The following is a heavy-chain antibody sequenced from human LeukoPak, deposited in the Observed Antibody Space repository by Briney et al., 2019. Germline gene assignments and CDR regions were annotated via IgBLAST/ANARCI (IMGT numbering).Heavy chain of an antibody. J-gene: IGHJ4*02. CDR2: IYYSGST. CDR3: AREGRLLLSPGLDY. D-gene: IGHD2-2*01. V-gene: IGHV4-39*07. CDR1: GGSISSSSYY. Sequence: SETLSLTCTVSGGSISSSSYYWGWIRQPPGKGLEWIGSIYYSGSTYYNPSLKSRVTISVDTSKNQFSLKLSSVTAADTVVYYCAREGRLLLSPGLDYWGQGTLVTVSS.